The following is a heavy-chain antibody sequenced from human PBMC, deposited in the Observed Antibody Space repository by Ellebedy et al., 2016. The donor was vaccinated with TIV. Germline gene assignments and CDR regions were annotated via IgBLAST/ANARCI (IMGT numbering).Heavy chain of an antibody. CDR2: ISHSGSG. CDR1: GASFTAYY. D-gene: IGHD5-18*01. CDR3: AGTRGYGYVY. Sequence: MPSETLSLTCAVHGASFTAYYWTWVRQSPEKGLEWLGEISHSGSGNYNPSLESRLTISVDKSSNQFSLKLSYVTAADTAVYYCAGTRGYGYVYWGLGTLVTVSS. V-gene: IGHV4-34*01. J-gene: IGHJ4*02.